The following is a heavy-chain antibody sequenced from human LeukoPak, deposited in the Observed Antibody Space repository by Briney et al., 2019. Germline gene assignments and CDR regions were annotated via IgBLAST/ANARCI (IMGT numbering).Heavy chain of an antibody. V-gene: IGHV4-59*01. Sequence: SETLSLTCIAAGGSLSSYYCSWIRQPPGKGLEWIGYIYYSGSTNYNPSLKSRVTISVDTSKNQFSLKLSSVTAADTAVYYCARGLMMAVAGRGEFHYWGQGTLVTVSS. CDR1: GGSLSSYY. CDR3: ARGLMMAVAGRGEFHY. J-gene: IGHJ4*02. CDR2: IYYSGST. D-gene: IGHD6-13*01.